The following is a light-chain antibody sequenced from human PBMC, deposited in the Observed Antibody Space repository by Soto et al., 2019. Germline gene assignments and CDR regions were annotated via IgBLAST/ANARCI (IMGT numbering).Light chain of an antibody. CDR2: AAS. V-gene: IGKV1-6*02. CDR3: LQYNSYS. Sequence: IKMYHAPSSLAESNRDGVTMICRASQGIRNDLGWYQQKLGKGPKLLIYAASSLQSGVQSRFSGSGSGTDFTLTISSLQPEDFATYYCLQYNSYSFG. J-gene: IGKJ2*01. CDR1: QGIRND.